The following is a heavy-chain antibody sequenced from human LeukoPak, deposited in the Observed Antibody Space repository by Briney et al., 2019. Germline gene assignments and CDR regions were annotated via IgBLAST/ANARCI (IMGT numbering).Heavy chain of an antibody. J-gene: IGHJ4*02. V-gene: IGHV4-59*01. CDR2: IYYSGST. Sequence: PSETLSLTCTVSGGSISSYYWSWIRQPPGKGLEWIGYIYYSGSTNYNPSLKSRVTISVDTSKNQFSLKLSSVTAADTAVYYCARAGYCSDGECYTFDYWGQGTLVTVSS. CDR1: GGSISSYY. D-gene: IGHD2-8*01. CDR3: ARAGYCSDGECYTFDY.